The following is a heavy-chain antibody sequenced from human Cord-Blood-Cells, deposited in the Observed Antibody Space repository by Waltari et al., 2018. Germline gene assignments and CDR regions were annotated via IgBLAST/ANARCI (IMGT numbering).Heavy chain of an antibody. CDR3: ARRSGIPAAINDWFDP. V-gene: IGHV4-39*01. Sequence: QLQLQESGPGLVKPSETLSLTCTASGGSISSSSYYWGWIRQPPGKGLEWIGSIYYSGSTYYNPSLKSRVTISVDTSKNQFSLKLSSVTAADTAVYYCARRSGIPAAINDWFDPWGQGTLVTVSS. D-gene: IGHD2-2*01. CDR2: IYYSGST. CDR1: GGSISSSSYY. J-gene: IGHJ5*02.